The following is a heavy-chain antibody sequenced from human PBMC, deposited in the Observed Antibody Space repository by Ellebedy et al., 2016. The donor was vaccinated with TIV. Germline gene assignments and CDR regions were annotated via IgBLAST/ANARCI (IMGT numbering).Heavy chain of an antibody. D-gene: IGHD3-3*01. V-gene: IGHV3-64D*06. CDR1: GFTLRNYA. CDR2: ISSNGGTT. CDR3: VKGSRGRFLQWLPEHYFDY. J-gene: IGHJ4*02. Sequence: GESLKISCSASGFTLRNYAMYWVRQAPGKGLEFVSGISSNGGTTYYADSVKGRFTISRDNSRDTLYLQMSSLRTEDTAVYYCVKGSRGRFLQWLPEHYFDYWGQGTLVAVSS.